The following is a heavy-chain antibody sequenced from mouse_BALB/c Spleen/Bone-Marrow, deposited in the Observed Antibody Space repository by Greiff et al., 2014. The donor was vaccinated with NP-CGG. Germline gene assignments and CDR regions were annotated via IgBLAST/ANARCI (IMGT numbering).Heavy chain of an antibody. CDR2: INPYNGDP. J-gene: IGHJ3*01. CDR3: GRGNYDYDSWFGY. CDR1: GYSFTGYF. V-gene: IGHV1-37*01. D-gene: IGHD2-4*01. Sequence: EVKLVESGPELVKPGASVKISCKASGYSFTGYFMNWMKQSHGKSLEWIGRINPYNGDPFYNQKFKGKATLTADKSSSTAHMELLSLTSEDSAVYYCGRGNYDYDSWFGYWGQETLVTVSA.